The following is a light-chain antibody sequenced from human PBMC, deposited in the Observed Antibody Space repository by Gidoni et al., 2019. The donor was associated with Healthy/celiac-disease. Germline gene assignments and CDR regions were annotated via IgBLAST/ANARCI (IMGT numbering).Light chain of an antibody. CDR1: QSVLYSSNNKNY. CDR2: WAS. J-gene: IGKJ2*01. CDR3: QQYYSTPDT. Sequence: DIVMTQSPDSLAVSLGERATINCKSSQSVLYSSNNKNYLAWYQQKPGQPPKLLISWASTRESGVPDRFSGSGSGTDFTLTISSLQAEDVAVYYCQQYYSTPDTFXHXTKLEIK. V-gene: IGKV4-1*01.